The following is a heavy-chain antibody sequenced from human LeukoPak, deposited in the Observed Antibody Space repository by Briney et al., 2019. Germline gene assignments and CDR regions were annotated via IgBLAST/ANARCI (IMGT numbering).Heavy chain of an antibody. CDR3: ARDTTGRDGYNLDY. J-gene: IGHJ4*02. V-gene: IGHV3-74*01. Sequence: GGSLRLSCAASGFTFSSYWMHWVRQAPGKGLVWVSRINSDGSSTSYADSVKGRFTISRDNAKNSLYLQMNSLRAEDTAVYYCARDTTGRDGYNLDYWGQGTLVTVSS. CDR2: INSDGSST. CDR1: GFTFSSYW. D-gene: IGHD5-24*01.